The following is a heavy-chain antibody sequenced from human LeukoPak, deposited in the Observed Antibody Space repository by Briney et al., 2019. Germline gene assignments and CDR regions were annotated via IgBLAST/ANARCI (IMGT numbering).Heavy chain of an antibody. D-gene: IGHD5-12*01. V-gene: IGHV3-48*03. CDR1: GLTFSSYE. J-gene: IGHJ4*02. Sequence: GGSLRLSCAASGLTFSSYEMNWVRQAPGKGLEWISYISSSGSTIYYADSVKGRFTMARDNAKNSLYLQMNSLRTEDTAVYFCAKDDAWLRYACWGPGTLVTVSS. CDR2: ISSSGSTI. CDR3: AKDDAWLRYAC.